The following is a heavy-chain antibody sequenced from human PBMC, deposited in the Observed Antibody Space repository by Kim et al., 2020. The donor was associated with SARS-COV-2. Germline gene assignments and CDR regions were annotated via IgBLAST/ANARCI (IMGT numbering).Heavy chain of an antibody. Sequence: ASVKVSCKVSGNTLSELSMHWVRQAPGKGLEWMGGFNPEDGETIYAQKFQGKVTMTEDTSIGTAYMELSSLRSEDTAVYYCFGLSMQGTFDIWGQGTMVTVSS. CDR1: GNTLSELS. J-gene: IGHJ3*02. CDR3: FGLSMQGTFDI. V-gene: IGHV1-24*01. D-gene: IGHD2-8*02. CDR2: FNPEDGET.